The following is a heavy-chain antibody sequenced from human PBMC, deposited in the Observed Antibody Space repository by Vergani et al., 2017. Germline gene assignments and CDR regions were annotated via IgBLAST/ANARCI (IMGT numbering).Heavy chain of an antibody. J-gene: IGHJ4*02. D-gene: IGHD7-27*01. Sequence: QVQLVQSGAEVKKPGSSVKVSCKASGGTFSSYAISWVRQAPGQGLEWMGGIIPIFGTANYAQKFQGRVTITADESTSTAYMELSSLRSEDTAVYYCARDGEELGSQGGYYFDYWGQGTLVTVSS. CDR1: GGTFSSYA. CDR2: IIPIFGTA. CDR3: ARDGEELGSQGGYYFDY. V-gene: IGHV1-69*01.